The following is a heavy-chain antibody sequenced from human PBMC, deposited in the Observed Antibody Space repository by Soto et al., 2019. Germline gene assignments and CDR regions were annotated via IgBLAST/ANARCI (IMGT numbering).Heavy chain of an antibody. V-gene: IGHV5-51*01. Sequence: LGESLKISCKGSGYTFTNYWIGWVRQMPGKGLEWMGIIYPGDSDTKYNPSFQGQVTISADKSITTTYLQRSSLKASDTAIYYCAASIFYYGMDVWGQGTTVTVSS. CDR2: IYPGDSDT. J-gene: IGHJ6*02. CDR1: GYTFTNYW. CDR3: AASIFYYGMDV.